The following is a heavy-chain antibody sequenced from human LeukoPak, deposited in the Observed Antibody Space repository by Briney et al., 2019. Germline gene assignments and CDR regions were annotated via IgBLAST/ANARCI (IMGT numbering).Heavy chain of an antibody. J-gene: IGHJ4*02. V-gene: IGHV4-30-4*01. Sequence: PSETLSLTCILSVGSIITRNPKRAWIRQPPGKGLEWIGYISYSEGTYYNPSLKSRLTISLDTYKNQVSLSVTPTSLAGAAVYYCASERKRGDGYNYDYWGQGTLVTVSS. CDR1: VGSIITRNPK. D-gene: IGHD5-24*01. CDR3: ASERKRGDGYNYDY. CDR2: ISYSEGT.